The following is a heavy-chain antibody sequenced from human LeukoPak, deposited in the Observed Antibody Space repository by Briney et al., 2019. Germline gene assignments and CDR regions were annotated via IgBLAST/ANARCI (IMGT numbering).Heavy chain of an antibody. CDR1: GYTFTSYD. V-gene: IGHV1-8*01. CDR2: MNPNSGNT. Sequence: EASVKVSCKASGYTFTSYDINWVRQATGQGLEWMGWMNPNSGNTGYAQKFQGRVTMTRDTSISTAYMEVSRLRSADTAVYYCARSPHILTGEKFDYWGQGTRVTVSS. D-gene: IGHD3-9*01. J-gene: IGHJ4*02. CDR3: ARSPHILTGEKFDY.